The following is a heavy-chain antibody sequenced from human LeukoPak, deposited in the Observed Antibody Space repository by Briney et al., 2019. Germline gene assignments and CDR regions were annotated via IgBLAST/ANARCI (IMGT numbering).Heavy chain of an antibody. D-gene: IGHD1-26*01. J-gene: IGHJ3*02. V-gene: IGHV3-7*01. CDR2: IKQDGSEK. CDR1: GFTFSSYG. Sequence: GGSLRLSCAASGFTFSSYGMHWVRQAPGKGLEWVANIKQDGSEKYYVDSVKGRFTISRDNAKNSLYLQMNSLRAEDTAVYYCARWEGAVVAFDIWGQGTMVTVSS. CDR3: ARWEGAVVAFDI.